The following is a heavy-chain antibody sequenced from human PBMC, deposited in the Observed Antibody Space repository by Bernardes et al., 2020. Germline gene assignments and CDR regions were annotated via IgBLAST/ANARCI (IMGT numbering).Heavy chain of an antibody. CDR1: GGSISSSSYY. D-gene: IGHD3-3*01. CDR3: ARRPTRFLEWFFDY. J-gene: IGHJ4*02. V-gene: IGHV4-39*01. CDR2: IYYSGST. Sequence: SETLSLTCTVSGGSISSSSYYWGWIRQPPGKGLEWIGSIYYSGSTYYNPSLKSRVTISVDTSKNQFSLKLSSVTAADTAVYYCARRPTRFLEWFFDYWGQGTLVTVSS.